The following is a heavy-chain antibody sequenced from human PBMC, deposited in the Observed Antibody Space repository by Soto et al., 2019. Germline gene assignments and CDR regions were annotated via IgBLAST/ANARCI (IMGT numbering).Heavy chain of an antibody. CDR1: GGSFSGYY. D-gene: IGHD7-27*01. V-gene: IGHV4-34*01. CDR3: ARDKDLEPTVWGY. J-gene: IGHJ4*02. CDR2: INHSGST. Sequence: SETLSLTCAVYGGSFSGYYWSWIRQPPGKGLEWIGEINHSGSTNYNPPLKSRVTISVDTSKNQFSLRLISVTAADTALYFCARDKDLEPTVWGYWGQGIQVTVSS.